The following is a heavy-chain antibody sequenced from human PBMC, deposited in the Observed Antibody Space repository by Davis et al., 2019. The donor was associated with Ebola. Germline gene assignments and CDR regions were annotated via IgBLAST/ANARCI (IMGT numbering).Heavy chain of an antibody. Sequence: PGGSLRLSCAASGFTFSTYWMSWVRQAPGKGLDWVANIKQDGSEKYYVDSVKGRFTISRDNAKNSLYLQMTSLRTEDTAVYYCARRAHIWGNAFDIWGQGTVVTVSS. CDR1: GFTFSTYW. V-gene: IGHV3-7*01. CDR3: ARRAHIWGNAFDI. D-gene: IGHD7-27*01. CDR2: IKQDGSEK. J-gene: IGHJ3*02.